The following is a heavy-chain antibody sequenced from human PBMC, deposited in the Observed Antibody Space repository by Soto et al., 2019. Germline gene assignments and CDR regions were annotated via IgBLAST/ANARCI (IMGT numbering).Heavy chain of an antibody. CDR2: INHSGST. CDR3: ARGGKWLRPTDY. Sequence: SETLSLTCAVYGGSFSGYYWSWIRQPPGKGLEWIGEINHSGSTNYNPSLKSRVTISVDTSKNQFSLKLGSVTAADTAVYYCARGGKWLRPTDYWGQGTLVTVSS. J-gene: IGHJ4*02. D-gene: IGHD5-12*01. V-gene: IGHV4-34*01. CDR1: GGSFSGYY.